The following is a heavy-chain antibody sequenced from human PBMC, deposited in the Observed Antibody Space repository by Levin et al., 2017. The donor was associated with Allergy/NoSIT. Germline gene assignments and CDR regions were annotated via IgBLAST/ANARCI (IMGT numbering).Heavy chain of an antibody. D-gene: IGHD6-13*01. Sequence: PSETLSLTCAVYGGSFSGYYWSWIRQPPGKGLEWIGEINHSGSTNYNPSLKSRLTISVDTSKNQFSLKLSSVTAADTAVYYCARGGIRGSSPRLGQNWYFELWGRGTLVTVSS. CDR1: GGSFSGYY. J-gene: IGHJ2*01. V-gene: IGHV4-34*01. CDR2: INHSGST. CDR3: ARGGIRGSSPRLGQNWYFEL.